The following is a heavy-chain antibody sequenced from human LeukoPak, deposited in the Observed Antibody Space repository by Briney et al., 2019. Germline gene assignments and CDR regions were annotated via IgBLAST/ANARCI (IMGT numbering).Heavy chain of an antibody. D-gene: IGHD4-17*01. CDR1: GGSISSSSYY. V-gene: IGHV4-39*07. J-gene: IGHJ5*02. CDR3: AREWDGDYGAHWFDP. Sequence: KSSETLSLTCTVSGGSISSSSYYWGWIRQPPGKGLEWIGSIYYSGSTYYNPSLKSRVTISVDTSKNQFSLKLSSVTAADTAVYYCAREWDGDYGAHWFDPWGQGTLVTVSS. CDR2: IYYSGST.